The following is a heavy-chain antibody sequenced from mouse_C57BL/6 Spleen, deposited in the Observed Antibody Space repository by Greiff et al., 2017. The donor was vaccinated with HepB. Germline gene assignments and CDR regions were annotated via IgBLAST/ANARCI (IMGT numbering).Heavy chain of an antibody. CDR3: ARIHYGSSYVGVFAY. Sequence: QVQLQQPGAELVKPGASVKLSCKASGYTFTSYWMQWVKQRPGQGLEWIGEIDPSDSYTNYNQKFKGKATLTVDTSSSTAYMQLSSLTSEDSAVYYCARIHYGSSYVGVFAYWGQGTLVTVSA. D-gene: IGHD1-1*01. J-gene: IGHJ3*01. V-gene: IGHV1-50*01. CDR2: IDPSDSYT. CDR1: GYTFTSYW.